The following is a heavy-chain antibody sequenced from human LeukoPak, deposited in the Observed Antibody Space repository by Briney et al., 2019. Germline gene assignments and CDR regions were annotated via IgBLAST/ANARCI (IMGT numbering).Heavy chain of an antibody. CDR3: ARDIAAAGTSWFDP. CDR1: GGSISSYY. CDR2: IYYSGST. D-gene: IGHD6-13*01. V-gene: IGHV4-59*01. Sequence: SETLSLTCTVSGGSISSYYWSWIRQPPGKGLEWIGYIYYSGSTNYNPSLKSRDTISVDTSKNQFSLKLSSVTAADTAVYYCARDIAAAGTSWFDPWSQGTLVTVSS. J-gene: IGHJ5*02.